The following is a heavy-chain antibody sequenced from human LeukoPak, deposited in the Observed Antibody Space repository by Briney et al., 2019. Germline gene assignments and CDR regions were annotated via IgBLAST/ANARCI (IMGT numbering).Heavy chain of an antibody. Sequence: SETLSLTCTVSGYSISSGYYWGWIRQPPGKGLEWIGSIYHSGNTYYNPSLKSRVTISVDTSKNQFSLKLSSVTAADTAVYYCARDRGVAYCSGGSCLTPPYDYWAREPWSPSPQ. D-gene: IGHD2-15*01. J-gene: IGHJ4*02. CDR1: GYSISSGYY. V-gene: IGHV4-38-2*02. CDR2: IYHSGNT. CDR3: ARDRGVAYCSGGSCLTPPYDY.